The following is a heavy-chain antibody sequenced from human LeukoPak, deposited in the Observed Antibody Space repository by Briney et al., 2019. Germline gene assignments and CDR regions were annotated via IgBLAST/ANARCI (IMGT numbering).Heavy chain of an antibody. Sequence: SETLSLTCAVYGGSFSGYYWSWIRQPPGKGLEWIGEINHSGSTNYNPSLKSRVTISVDTSKNQFSLRLSSVTAADTAVYYCARDSGTTGEVKFDPWGQGTLVTVSS. D-gene: IGHD3-10*01. J-gene: IGHJ5*02. CDR3: ARDSGTTGEVKFDP. CDR1: GGSFSGYY. CDR2: INHSGST. V-gene: IGHV4-34*01.